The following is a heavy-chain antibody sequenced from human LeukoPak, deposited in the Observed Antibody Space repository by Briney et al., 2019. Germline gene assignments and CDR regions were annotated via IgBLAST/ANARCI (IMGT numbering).Heavy chain of an antibody. J-gene: IGHJ4*02. V-gene: IGHV1-18*01. Sequence: GASVKVCCKASGYTFTSYGISWVRQAPGQGLEWMGWISAYNGNTNYAQKLQARVTMTTYTYTSTAYMELRSLRSDDTAVYYCARDLASTYYDFWSGSSYFDYWGQGTLVTVSS. CDR1: GYTFTSYG. CDR2: ISAYNGNT. D-gene: IGHD3-3*01. CDR3: ARDLASTYYDFWSGSSYFDY.